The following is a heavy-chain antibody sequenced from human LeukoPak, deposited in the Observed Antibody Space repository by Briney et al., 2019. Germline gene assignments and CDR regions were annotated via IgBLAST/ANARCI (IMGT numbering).Heavy chain of an antibody. CDR2: ISSSSSLI. CDR1: GFPFSTYT. D-gene: IGHD2/OR15-2a*01. V-gene: IGHV3-21*04. J-gene: IGHJ4*02. Sequence: PGGSLRLSCAASGFPFSTYTMNWIRQAPGKGLEWVSSISSSSSLIYYADSVKGRFTISRDNSKNSLHLQMHSLRSGDTALYYCTKDLGHSNSPLDCWGLGTLVTVSS. CDR3: TKDLGHSNSPLDC.